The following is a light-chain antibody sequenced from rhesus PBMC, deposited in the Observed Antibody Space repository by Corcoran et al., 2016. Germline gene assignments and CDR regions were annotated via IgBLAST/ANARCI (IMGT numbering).Light chain of an antibody. J-gene: IGKJ4*01. V-gene: IGKV1-94*01. CDR2: TAA. Sequence: DIQMTQSPSSLSASVGDRVTVTCRASQDINKELSWYQQKPGKAPTILIYTAAILQTGVSSRVSGSGSGTDFTLTISSLQPEDVATYYCLQDYTTPRTFGGGTKVAIK. CDR3: LQDYTTPRT. CDR1: QDINKE.